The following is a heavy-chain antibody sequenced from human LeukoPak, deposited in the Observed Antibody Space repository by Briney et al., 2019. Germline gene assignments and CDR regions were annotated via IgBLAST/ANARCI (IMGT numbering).Heavy chain of an antibody. CDR3: ARANTRLGDAFDI. CDR2: IYYSGST. D-gene: IGHD1/OR15-1a*01. Sequence: SETLSLTCTVSGGSISSHYWSWIRQPPGKGLEWIGYIYYSGSTNYNPSLKSRVTISVDTSKNQFSLMLGSVTAADTAVYYCARANTRLGDAFDIWGQGTMVTVSS. J-gene: IGHJ3*02. CDR1: GGSISSHY. V-gene: IGHV4-59*11.